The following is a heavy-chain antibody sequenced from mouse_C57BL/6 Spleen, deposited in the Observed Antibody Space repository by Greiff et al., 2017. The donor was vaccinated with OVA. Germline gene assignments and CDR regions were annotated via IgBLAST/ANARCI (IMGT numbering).Heavy chain of an antibody. V-gene: IGHV1-80*01. D-gene: IGHD4-1*01. CDR3: ARDGSKAGTSDY. J-gene: IGHJ2*01. Sequence: QVQLKQSGAELVKPGASVKISCKASGYAFSSYWMNWVKQRPGKGLEWIGQIYPGDGDTNYNGKFKGKATLTADKSSSTAYMQLSSLTSEDSAVYFCARDGSKAGTSDYWGQGTTLTVSS. CDR1: GYAFSSYW. CDR2: IYPGDGDT.